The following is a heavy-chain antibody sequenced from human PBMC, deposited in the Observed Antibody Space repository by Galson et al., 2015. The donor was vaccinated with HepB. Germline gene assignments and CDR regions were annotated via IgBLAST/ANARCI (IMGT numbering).Heavy chain of an antibody. CDR2: ITPIFGIG. D-gene: IGHD2-15*01. J-gene: IGHJ5*02. CDR3: ANAGECSGGSCYEGS. Sequence: SVKVSCKASGGTFNSYAINWVRQAPGQGLEWMGGITPIFGIGNYARKFQGRVTITADKSTRTAYMELSSLRYEDTAIYYCANAGECSGGSCYEGSWGQGTLVTVSS. V-gene: IGHV1-69*10. CDR1: GGTFNSYA.